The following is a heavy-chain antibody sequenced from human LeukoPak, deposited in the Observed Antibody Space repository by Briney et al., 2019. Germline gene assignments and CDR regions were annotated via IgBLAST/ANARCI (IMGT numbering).Heavy chain of an antibody. CDR3: AKDSGSYCLDY. V-gene: IGHV3-30*18. Sequence: GGSLTLSCAASGFTFSSYAMHWVRQAPGKGLEWVAVISYDGSNKYYADSVKGRFTISRDNSKNTLYLQMNSLRAEDTAAYYCAKDSGSYCLDYWGQGTLVTVSS. CDR2: ISYDGSNK. CDR1: GFTFSSYA. D-gene: IGHD1-26*01. J-gene: IGHJ4*02.